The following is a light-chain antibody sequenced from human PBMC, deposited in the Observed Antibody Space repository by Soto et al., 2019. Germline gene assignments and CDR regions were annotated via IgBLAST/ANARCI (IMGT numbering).Light chain of an antibody. Sequence: QSVLTQPASVSGSPGQSITISCAGTMRDVGAYNLVSWYQQRPGRAPQLIIYEVRNRPSGISFRFSGSKSGNTASLTISGLQAEDEADYYCSSYTSKSSLIFGGGTKVTVL. CDR1: MRDVGAYNL. CDR2: EVR. J-gene: IGLJ2*01. CDR3: SSYTSKSSLI. V-gene: IGLV2-14*01.